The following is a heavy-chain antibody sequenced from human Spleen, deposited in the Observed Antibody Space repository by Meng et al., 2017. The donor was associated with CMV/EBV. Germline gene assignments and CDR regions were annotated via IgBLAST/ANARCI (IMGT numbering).Heavy chain of an antibody. CDR1: GYTFIEYY. CDR3: ARDNNWGPDY. Sequence: ASVKVSCKASGYTFIEYYIHWVRQAPGQGPEWMGWINPDGGGTIFAQKFQGRFTMTRDTSIRSAHMELRRLTSDDTAIYYCARDNNWGPDYWGQGTLVTVSS. D-gene: IGHD7-27*01. J-gene: IGHJ4*02. V-gene: IGHV1-2*02. CDR2: INPDGGGT.